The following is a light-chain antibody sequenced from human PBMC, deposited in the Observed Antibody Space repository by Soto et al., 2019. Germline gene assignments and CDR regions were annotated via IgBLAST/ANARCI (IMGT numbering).Light chain of an antibody. CDR1: QSVASD. J-gene: IGKJ4*01. CDR2: GAS. Sequence: EILMTQSPDTLSVSPGEGATLSCRASQSVASDLAWYQQKPGQAPRLLIYGASTRATGVPGRFSGSGSGTEFTLTINSLQSEDSAVYYCQQYNNWPPLTFGGGTKVEIK. CDR3: QQYNNWPPLT. V-gene: IGKV3-15*01.